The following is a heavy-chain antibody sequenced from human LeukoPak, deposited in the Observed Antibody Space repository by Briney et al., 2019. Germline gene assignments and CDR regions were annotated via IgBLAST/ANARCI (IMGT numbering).Heavy chain of an antibody. D-gene: IGHD2-2*02. J-gene: IGHJ4*02. CDR3: AKVRGYCSSTSCYTPYYFDY. Sequence: PGGSLRLSCAASGFTVSSNYMSWVRQAPGKGLEWVSVIYSGGSTYYADSVKGRFTISRDNSKNTLYLQMNSLRAEDTAVYYCAKVRGYCSSTSCYTPYYFDYWGQGTLVTVSS. V-gene: IGHV3-53*01. CDR1: GFTVSSNY. CDR2: IYSGGST.